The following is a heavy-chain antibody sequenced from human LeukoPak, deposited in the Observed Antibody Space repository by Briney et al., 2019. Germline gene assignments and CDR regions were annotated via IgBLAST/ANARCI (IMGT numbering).Heavy chain of an antibody. J-gene: IGHJ4*02. CDR3: AKETNQAVAGALDY. V-gene: IGHV3-23*01. Sequence: GGSLRLSCAASGFTFSCYAMSWVRQAPGKGLGWVSAISGSGGSTYYADSVKGRFTISRDNSKNTLYLQMNSLRAEDTAVYYCAKETNQAVAGALDYWGQGTLVTVSS. D-gene: IGHD6-19*01. CDR1: GFTFSCYA. CDR2: ISGSGGST.